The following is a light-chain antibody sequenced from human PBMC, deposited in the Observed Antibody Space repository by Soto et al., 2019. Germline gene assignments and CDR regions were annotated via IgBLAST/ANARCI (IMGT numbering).Light chain of an antibody. CDR2: EVS. J-gene: IGLJ1*01. CDR1: SSDVGGYNY. V-gene: IGLV2-14*01. CDR3: SSYTSSRAYV. Sequence: HSVLTQPSSVSGSPGQSSTISCTGTSSDVGGYNYVSWYQQQSGKAPKLMIHEVSNRPSGVSNRFSGSKSGNTASLTISGLQAEDEADYYCSSYTSSRAYVFGSGTKVTVL.